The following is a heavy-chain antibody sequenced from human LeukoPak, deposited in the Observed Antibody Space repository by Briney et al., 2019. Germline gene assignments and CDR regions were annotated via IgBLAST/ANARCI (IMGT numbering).Heavy chain of an antibody. V-gene: IGHV3-74*01. CDR3: ASKEVFDY. CDR2: INSDGRST. J-gene: IGHJ4*02. CDR1: GFTLSSYW. Sequence: GGSLRLSCAASGFTLSSYWMHWVRQAPGKGLVWVSGINSDGRSTRYAGSVKGRFTISRDNAKNTLYLQMNSLRAEDTAEYYCASKEVFDYWGQGTLVTVSS.